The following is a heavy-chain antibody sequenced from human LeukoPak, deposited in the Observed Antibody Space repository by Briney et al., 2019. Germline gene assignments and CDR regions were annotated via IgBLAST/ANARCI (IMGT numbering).Heavy chain of an antibody. CDR3: ARDGAKAGPYNWFDP. V-gene: IGHV4-59*01. CDR2: IYYSGST. J-gene: IGHJ5*02. D-gene: IGHD6-19*01. CDR1: GGSISSYY. Sequence: SETLSLTCTVSGGSISSYYWSWIRQSPGKGLEWIGYIYYSGSTNYNPSLKSRVTISVDTSKNQFSLKLSSVTAADTAVYYCARDGAKAGPYNWFDPWGQGTLVTVSS.